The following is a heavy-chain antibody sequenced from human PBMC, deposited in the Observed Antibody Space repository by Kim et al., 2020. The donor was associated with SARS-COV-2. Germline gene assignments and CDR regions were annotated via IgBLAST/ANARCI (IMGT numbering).Heavy chain of an antibody. CDR2: INHSGST. CDR3: ARSLGRITMVRGVIGGDY. Sequence: SETLSLTCAVYGGSFSGYYWSWIRQPPGKGLEWIGEINHSGSTNYNPSLKSRVTISVDTSKNQFSLKLSSVTAADTAVYYCARSLGRITMVRGVIGGDYWGQGTLVTVSS. CDR1: GGSFSGYY. J-gene: IGHJ4*02. D-gene: IGHD3-10*01. V-gene: IGHV4-34*01.